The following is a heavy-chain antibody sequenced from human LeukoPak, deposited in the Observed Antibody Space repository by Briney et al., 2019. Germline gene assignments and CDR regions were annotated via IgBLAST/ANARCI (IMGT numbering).Heavy chain of an antibody. J-gene: IGHJ4*02. V-gene: IGHV3-7*01. Sequence: GGSLRLSCAASAFTFSSYWMSWVRQAPGKGLKWVANIKQGGSEKYYVDSVKGRFTISRDNAKNSLYLQMDSLRAEDTAVYYCARYYYDYVWGSYRYTGYFDYWGQGTLVTVSA. D-gene: IGHD3-16*02. CDR2: IKQGGSEK. CDR1: AFTFSSYW. CDR3: ARYYYDYVWGSYRYTGYFDY.